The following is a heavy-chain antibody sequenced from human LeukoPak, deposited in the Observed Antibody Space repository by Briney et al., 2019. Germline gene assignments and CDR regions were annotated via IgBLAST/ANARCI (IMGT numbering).Heavy chain of an antibody. CDR3: AKGLADILTGYYPDY. V-gene: IGHV3-74*01. D-gene: IGHD3-9*01. CDR1: GFTFERYW. Sequence: GGSLRLSCAASGFTFERYWMHWVRQVPGKGLVWVARINNDGTHITYTDSVKGRFIISRDNAKRTLFLQMNSLRAEDTALYYCAKGLADILTGYYPDYWGQGTLVTVSS. J-gene: IGHJ4*02. CDR2: INNDGTHI.